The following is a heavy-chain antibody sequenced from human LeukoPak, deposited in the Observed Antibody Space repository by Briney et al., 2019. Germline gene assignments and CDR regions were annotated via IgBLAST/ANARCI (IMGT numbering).Heavy chain of an antibody. CDR1: GFTFSSYG. J-gene: IGHJ4*02. CDR3: ARDRGSSWYGPLDY. V-gene: IGHV3-33*01. D-gene: IGHD6-13*01. CDR2: IWYDGSNT. Sequence: PGGSLRLSCAASGFTFSSYGMHWVRQVPDKGLEWVAVIWYDGSNTFYADSVKGRFTISRDSSRNTLFLQMNSLGAEDTAVYYCARDRGSSWYGPLDYWGQGTLVIVSS.